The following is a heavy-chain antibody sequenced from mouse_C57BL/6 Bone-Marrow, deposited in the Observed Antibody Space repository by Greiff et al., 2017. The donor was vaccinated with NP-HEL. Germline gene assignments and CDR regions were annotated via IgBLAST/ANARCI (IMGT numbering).Heavy chain of an antibody. D-gene: IGHD2-2*01. V-gene: IGHV14-4*01. Sequence: EVKLQESGAELVRPGASVKLSCTASGFNIKDDYMHWVKQRPEQGLEWIGWIDPENGDTEYASKFQGKATITADTSSNTAYLQLSSLTSEDTAVYYCTTSGYDFDYWGQGTTLTVSS. J-gene: IGHJ2*01. CDR3: TTSGYDFDY. CDR1: GFNIKDDY. CDR2: IDPENGDT.